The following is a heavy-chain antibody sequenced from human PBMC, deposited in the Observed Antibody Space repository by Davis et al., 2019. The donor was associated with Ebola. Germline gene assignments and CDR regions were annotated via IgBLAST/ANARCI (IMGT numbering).Heavy chain of an antibody. CDR1: GFTFSSYW. V-gene: IGHV3-7*03. Sequence: GESLKISCAASGFTFSSYWMSWVRQAPGKGLEWVANIKQDGSEKYYVDSVKGRFTISRDNSKNTLYLQMNSLRAEDTAVYYCAKDRGITIFGVVINWGQGTLVTVSS. CDR3: AKDRGITIFGVVIN. J-gene: IGHJ4*02. D-gene: IGHD3-3*01. CDR2: IKQDGSEK.